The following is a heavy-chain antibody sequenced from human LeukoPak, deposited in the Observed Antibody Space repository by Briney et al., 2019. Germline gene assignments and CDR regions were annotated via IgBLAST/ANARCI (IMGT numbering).Heavy chain of an antibody. D-gene: IGHD2-2*01. CDR3: ARDIVVVPAAYSWFDP. V-gene: IGHV4-39*02. CDR1: GGSISSSSYY. Sequence: SETLSLTCTVSGGSISSSSYYWGWIRQPPGKGLEWIGSIYYSGSTYYNPSLKSRVTISVDTSKNQFSLKLSSVTAADTAVYYCARDIVVVPAAYSWFDPWGQGTLVTVSS. CDR2: IYYSGST. J-gene: IGHJ5*02.